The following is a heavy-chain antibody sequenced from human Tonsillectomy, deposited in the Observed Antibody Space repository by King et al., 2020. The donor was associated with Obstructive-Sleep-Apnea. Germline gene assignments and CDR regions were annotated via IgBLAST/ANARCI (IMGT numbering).Heavy chain of an antibody. J-gene: IGHJ4*02. CDR3: AKCYYGSRSLFAYFDY. Sequence: VQLVESGGGLVQPGRSLRLSCAASGFTFDDYAMHWVRQAPGKGLEWVSGISWNSGSIGYADAVKGRFTISRDNAKNSLYLQMNSLRAEDTALYYCAKCYYGSRSLFAYFDYWGQGTLVTVSS. CDR2: ISWNSGSI. D-gene: IGHD3-10*01. CDR1: GFTFDDYA. V-gene: IGHV3-9*01.